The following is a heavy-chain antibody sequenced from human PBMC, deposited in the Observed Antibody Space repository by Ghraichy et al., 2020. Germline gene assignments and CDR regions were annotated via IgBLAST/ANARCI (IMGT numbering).Heavy chain of an antibody. CDR3: ARGELGTTDY. D-gene: IGHD3-10*01. CDR2: IYYSGST. CDR1: GGSISSGGYY. J-gene: IGHJ4*02. V-gene: IGHV4-31*03. Sequence: SETLSLTCTVSGGSISSGGYYWSWIRQHPGKGLEWIGYIYYSGSTYYNPSLKSRVTISVDTSKNQFSLKLSSVTAADTAVYYCARGELGTTDYWGQGTLVTVSS.